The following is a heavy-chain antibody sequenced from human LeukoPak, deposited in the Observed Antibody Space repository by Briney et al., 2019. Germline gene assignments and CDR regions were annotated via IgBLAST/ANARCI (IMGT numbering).Heavy chain of an antibody. CDR1: GGSISSYY. CDR2: IYYSGST. D-gene: IGHD3-22*01. J-gene: IGHJ4*02. Sequence: SETLSLTCTVSGGSISSYYWSWIRQPPGMGLEWIGYIYYSGSTNYNPSLKSRVTISVDTSKNQFSLKLSSVTAADTAVYYCARTQYAYYDSSGYAYWGQGTLVTVSS. CDR3: ARTQYAYYDSSGYAY. V-gene: IGHV4-59*01.